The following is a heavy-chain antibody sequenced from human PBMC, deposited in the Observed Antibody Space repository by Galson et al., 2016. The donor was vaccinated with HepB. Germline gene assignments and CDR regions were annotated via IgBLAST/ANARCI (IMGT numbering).Heavy chain of an antibody. CDR2: IWHDGNNK. CDR3: AREQVWAFYGVWRGDFYYGMDV. Sequence: SLRLSCAASEGTFSSYGMHWVRQAPGKGLEWVAVIWHDGNNKYYAESVKGRFTISRDNSKNTLYLEMNSLRAEDTAVYYCAREQVWAFYGVWRGDFYYGMDVWGQGTTVTVSS. CDR1: EGTFSSYG. D-gene: IGHD3-3*01. V-gene: IGHV3-33*01. J-gene: IGHJ6*02.